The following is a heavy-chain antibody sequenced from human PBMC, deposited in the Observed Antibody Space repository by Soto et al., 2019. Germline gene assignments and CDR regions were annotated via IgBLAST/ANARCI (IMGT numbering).Heavy chain of an antibody. J-gene: IGHJ5*02. V-gene: IGHV3-30*18. CDR1: GFTFRSFT. CDR2: ISYDGSNK. CDR3: AKGRPLNWNYEDWFDP. Sequence: GGSLRLSCAASGFTFRSFTMNWVRQAPGKGLEWVAVISYDGSNKYYADSVKGRFTISRDNSKNTLYLQMNSLRAEDTAVYYCAKGRPLNWNYEDWFDPWGQGTLVTVSS. D-gene: IGHD1-7*01.